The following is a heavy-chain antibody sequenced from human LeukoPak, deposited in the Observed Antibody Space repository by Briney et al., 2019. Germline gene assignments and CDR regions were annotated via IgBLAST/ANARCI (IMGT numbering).Heavy chain of an antibody. Sequence: GGSLRLSCAASEFTFGSYAMSWVRQALGKGLEWVSGISGSGDNTYYADSAKGRFTISRDNSKNTLYLQMNSLRAEDTSIYSCAKDADYYGSSGYYYAYFDYWGQGTLVTVSS. CDR3: AKDADYYGSSGYYYAYFDY. CDR1: EFTFGSYA. V-gene: IGHV3-23*01. D-gene: IGHD3-22*01. CDR2: ISGSGDNT. J-gene: IGHJ4*02.